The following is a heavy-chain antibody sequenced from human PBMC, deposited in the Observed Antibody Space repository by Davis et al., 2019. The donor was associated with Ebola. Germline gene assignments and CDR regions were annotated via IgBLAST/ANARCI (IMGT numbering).Heavy chain of an antibody. J-gene: IGHJ3*02. Sequence: GESLKISCAASGFIFSDYYMTWVRQAPGKGLEWLSYIDSCGHTMYYTDPVKGRFTISRDNTNNSLYLQMNNLRGDDTAVYYCARPYGDYAAFDIWGQGTVVTVSS. CDR2: IDSCGHTM. CDR1: GFIFSDYY. D-gene: IGHD4-17*01. CDR3: ARPYGDYAAFDI. V-gene: IGHV3-11*01.